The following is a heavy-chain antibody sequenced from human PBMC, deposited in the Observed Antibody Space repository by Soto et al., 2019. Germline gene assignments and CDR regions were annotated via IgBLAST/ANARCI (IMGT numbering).Heavy chain of an antibody. Sequence: PSETLSLTCTVSGGSISSYYWSWIRQPPGKGLEWIGYIYYSGSTNYNPSLKSRVTISVDTSKNQFSLKLSSVTAADTAVYYCARVSILWSGYANWFDPWGQGTLVTVSS. J-gene: IGHJ5*02. CDR3: ARVSILWSGYANWFDP. D-gene: IGHD3-3*01. CDR2: IYYSGST. V-gene: IGHV4-59*08. CDR1: GGSISSYY.